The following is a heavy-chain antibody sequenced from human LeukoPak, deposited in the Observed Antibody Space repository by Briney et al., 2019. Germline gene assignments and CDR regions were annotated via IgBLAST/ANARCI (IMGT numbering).Heavy chain of an antibody. Sequence: TGGSLRLSCAASGFTFSDHYMDWVRQAPGKGLEWVGRTRNKANSYTTEYAASVKDRFTISRDDSEKSLYLQMSSLKTEDTAVYYCARVRYCSSTTCRGAFDIWGQGTMVTVSS. V-gene: IGHV3-72*01. CDR2: TRNKANSYTT. CDR3: ARVRYCSSTTCRGAFDI. CDR1: GFTFSDHY. J-gene: IGHJ3*02. D-gene: IGHD2-2*01.